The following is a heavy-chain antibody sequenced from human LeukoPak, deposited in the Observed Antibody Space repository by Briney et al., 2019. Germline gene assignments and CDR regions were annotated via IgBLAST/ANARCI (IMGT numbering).Heavy chain of an antibody. J-gene: IGHJ4*02. CDR3: ARHTTRRPFDY. V-gene: IGHV1-69*04. D-gene: IGHD2/OR15-2a*01. CDR1: GGTFSSYA. CDR2: IIPILGIA. Sequence: ASVKVSCKASGGTFSSYAISWVRQAPGQGLEWMGRIIPILGIANYAQKFQGRVTITADKSTSTAYMELSSLRSEDTAVYYCARHTTRRPFDYWGQGTLVTVSS.